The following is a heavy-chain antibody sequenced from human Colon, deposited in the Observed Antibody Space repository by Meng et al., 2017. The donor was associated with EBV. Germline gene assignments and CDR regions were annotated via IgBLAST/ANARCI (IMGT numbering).Heavy chain of an antibody. J-gene: IGHJ4*02. CDR1: VVSSSSNIR. CDR3: ARGKQDAWELLAY. CDR2: IDDSGST. D-gene: IGHD1-26*01. V-gene: IGHV4-4*02. Sequence: VPALGRPSGTRSPTGGASVVSSSSNIRWTWVRQPPGKGLEWIGDIDDSGSTNYNPSLNSRISISLDKSKNHFSLKVNSVTAADTAVYYCARGKQDAWELLAYWGQGALVTGSS.